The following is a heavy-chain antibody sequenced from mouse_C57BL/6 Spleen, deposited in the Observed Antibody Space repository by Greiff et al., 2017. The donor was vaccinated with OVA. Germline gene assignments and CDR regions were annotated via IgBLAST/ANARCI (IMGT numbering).Heavy chain of an antibody. CDR1: GFTFSSYA. CDR2: ISDGGSYT. V-gene: IGHV5-4*01. D-gene: IGHD1-2*01. J-gene: IGHJ1*03. CDR3: ARERTTANWYFDV. Sequence: EVKLQESGGGLVKPGGSLKLSCAASGFTFSSYAMSWVRQTPEKRLEWVATISDGGSYTYYPDNVKGRFTISRDNAKNNLYLQMSHLKSEDTAMYYCARERTTANWYFDVWGTGTTVTVSS.